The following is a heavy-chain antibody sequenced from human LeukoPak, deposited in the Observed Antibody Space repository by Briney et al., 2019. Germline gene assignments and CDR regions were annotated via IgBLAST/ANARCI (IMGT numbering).Heavy chain of an antibody. CDR1: GGSISSYY. V-gene: IGHV4-4*07. J-gene: IGHJ3*02. CDR2: IYTSGST. Sequence: SETLSLTCAVSGGSISSYYWSWLRQPAGKGLEWIGRIYTSGSTNYNPSLKSRVTMSVDTSKNQFSLKLSSVTAADTAVYYCARETTTVTTSDAFDIWGQGTMVTVSS. CDR3: ARETTTVTTSDAFDI. D-gene: IGHD4-17*01.